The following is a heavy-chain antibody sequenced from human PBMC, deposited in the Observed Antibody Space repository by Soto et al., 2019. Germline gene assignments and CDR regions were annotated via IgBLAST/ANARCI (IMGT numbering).Heavy chain of an antibody. D-gene: IGHD6-19*01. CDR2: IKHKRDGATT. CDR3: TADTYSSSAWANDY. Sequence: EVQLVESGGGFVKPGGSLRLSCAASGFIFSDTWMNWVRQAPNKGLEWVARIKHKRDGATTHYAAPVKGRXIIXXDDSXXXXXXXXXXXKTEDTAVYYCTADTYSSSAWANDYWG. V-gene: IGHV3-15*07. J-gene: IGHJ4*01. CDR1: GFIFSDTW.